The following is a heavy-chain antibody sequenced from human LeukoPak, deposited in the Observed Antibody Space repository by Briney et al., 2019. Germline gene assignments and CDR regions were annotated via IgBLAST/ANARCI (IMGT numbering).Heavy chain of an antibody. CDR1: GYTFTSYY. V-gene: IGHV1-46*01. Sequence: GASVRVSCKASGYTFTSYYMHWVRQAPGQGLEWMGIINPSGGSTSYAQKFQGRVTMTRDTSTSTVYMELSSLRSEDTAVYYCARDSGSYYFDYWGQGTLVTVSS. D-gene: IGHD1-26*01. CDR2: INPSGGST. J-gene: IGHJ4*02. CDR3: ARDSGSYYFDY.